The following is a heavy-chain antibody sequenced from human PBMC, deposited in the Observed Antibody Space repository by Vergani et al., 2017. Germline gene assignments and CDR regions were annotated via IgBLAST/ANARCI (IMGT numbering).Heavy chain of an antibody. CDR2: ISSSSSYI. Sequence: EVQLVESGGGLVKPGGSLRLSCAASGFTFSSYSMNWVRQAPGKGLEWVSSISSSSSYIYYADSVKGRFTISRDNAKNSLYLQMNSLRAEDTAVYYCARDHVSLTWVFDYWGQGTLVTVSS. J-gene: IGHJ4*02. CDR3: ARDHVSLTWVFDY. CDR1: GFTFSSYS. V-gene: IGHV3-21*01. D-gene: IGHD2-8*01.